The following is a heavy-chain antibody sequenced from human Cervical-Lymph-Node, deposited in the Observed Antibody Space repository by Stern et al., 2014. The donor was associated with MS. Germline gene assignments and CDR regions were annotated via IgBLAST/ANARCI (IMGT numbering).Heavy chain of an antibody. D-gene: IGHD2-8*02. Sequence: EMQLVGYGGGLVQPGGSLKLSCAASGFAFGGYSMNWVRQAPGTGLEWVSHISSSGRTIYIADSVKGRFTVSRDNSNNSLFLQINSLRDEDTAVYYCARVVFGLDVWGPGTTVIVSS. CDR1: GFAFGGYS. J-gene: IGHJ6*02. CDR2: ISSSGRTI. V-gene: IGHV3-48*02. CDR3: ARVVFGLDV.